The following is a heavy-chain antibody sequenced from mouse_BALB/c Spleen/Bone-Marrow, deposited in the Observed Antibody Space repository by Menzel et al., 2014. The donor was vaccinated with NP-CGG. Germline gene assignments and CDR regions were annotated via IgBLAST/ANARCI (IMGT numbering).Heavy chain of an antibody. D-gene: IGHD4-1*01. CDR1: GYTFTNYW. CDR3: TRRRTGVDY. J-gene: IGHJ2*01. CDR2: IYPGGGYT. Sequence: QVQLKESGAELVRPGTSVKISCKASGYTFTNYWLGWVKQRPGHGLEWIGDIYPGGGYTNYNEKFKGKATLTADTSSSAANKQLSSLTAEDSAVYFGTRRRTGVDYWGQGTTLTVSS. V-gene: IGHV1-63*02.